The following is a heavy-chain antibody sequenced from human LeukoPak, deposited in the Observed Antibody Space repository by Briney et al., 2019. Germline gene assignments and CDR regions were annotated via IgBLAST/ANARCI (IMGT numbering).Heavy chain of an antibody. CDR3: ARVVVPAARIWYYYYYMDV. J-gene: IGHJ6*03. CDR2: IYYSGST. CDR1: GGSISSHY. Sequence: SETLSLTCTVSGGSISSHYWSWIRQPPGKGLEWIGYIYYSGSTNYNPSLKSRVTISVDTSKNQFSLTLRSVTAADTAVYYCARVVVPAARIWYYYYYMDVWGKGTTVTVSS. D-gene: IGHD2-2*01. V-gene: IGHV4-59*11.